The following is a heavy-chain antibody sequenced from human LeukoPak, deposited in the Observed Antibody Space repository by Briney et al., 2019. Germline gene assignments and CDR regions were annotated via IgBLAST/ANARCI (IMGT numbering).Heavy chain of an antibody. Sequence: GRSLRLSCAAPGFTFSGYEMNPLRQASGKGLDPTSYSSSTGNIIFYADSVKGRFTISRDNAKNSLYLQMNSLRAEDTAVYYCARDPLIGSTYTTAWGYWGQGTLVTVSS. CDR3: ARDPLIGSTYTTAWGY. CDR1: GFTFSGYE. D-gene: IGHD2-2*01. CDR2: SSSTGNII. V-gene: IGHV3-48*03. J-gene: IGHJ4*02.